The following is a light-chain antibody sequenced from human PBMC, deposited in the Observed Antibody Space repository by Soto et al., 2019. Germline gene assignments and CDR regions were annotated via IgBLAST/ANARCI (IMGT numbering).Light chain of an antibody. CDR1: SSDVGGYNY. CDR3: SSYTSSSTL. Sequence: QSALTPPASVSGSPGQSITISCTGTSSDVGGYNYVSWYQQHPGKAPKLMIYAVTDRPSGVSSRFSGSKSANTASLTISGLQAEDEADYYCSSYTSSSTLFGTGTKLTVL. J-gene: IGLJ1*01. CDR2: AVT. V-gene: IGLV2-14*01.